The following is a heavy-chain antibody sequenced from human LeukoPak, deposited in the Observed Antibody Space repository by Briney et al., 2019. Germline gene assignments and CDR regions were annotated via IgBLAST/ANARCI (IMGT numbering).Heavy chain of an antibody. J-gene: IGHJ4*02. CDR2: ISGSGGST. CDR1: GFTFSSHA. D-gene: IGHD6-13*01. V-gene: IGHV3-23*01. Sequence: SGGSLRLSCAASGFTFSSHAMSWVRQAPGKGLEWVSAISGSGGSTYYADSVKGRFTISRDNSKNTLYLQMNSLRAEDTAVYYCAKGGAAAGPRTSDYWGQGTLVTVSS. CDR3: AKGGAAAGPRTSDY.